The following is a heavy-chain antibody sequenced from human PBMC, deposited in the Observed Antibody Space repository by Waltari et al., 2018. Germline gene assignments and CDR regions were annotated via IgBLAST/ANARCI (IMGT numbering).Heavy chain of an antibody. J-gene: IGHJ4*02. Sequence: EVQLLESGGGLVLPGGSLRPSCPASAFTFRHYALSRVRQAPGQGLGWVSAVGDRDGNTYDADSVKGRFAISRDDSRATVYLQMNSLRAEDTAVYYCAKEQWDGAAVAGHFDYWGQGTLVTVSS. CDR2: VGDRDGNT. CDR3: AKEQWDGAAVAGHFDY. V-gene: IGHV3-23*01. D-gene: IGHD6-19*01. CDR1: AFTFRHYA.